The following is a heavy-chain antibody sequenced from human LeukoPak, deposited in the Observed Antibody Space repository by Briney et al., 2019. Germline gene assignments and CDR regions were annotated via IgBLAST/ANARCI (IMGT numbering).Heavy chain of an antibody. J-gene: IGHJ5*02. CDR2: IYYSGST. CDR3: ARLVTRTTYWLDP. D-gene: IGHD1-7*01. Sequence: PSETLSLTCTVSGVSISNSAYYWSWIRQHPGQGLEWIGYIYYSGSTYYNASLKSRVTISVDTSKNQFSLELSSVTAADTAVYYCARLVTRTTYWLDPWGQGSLVTVSS. V-gene: IGHV4-31*03. CDR1: GVSISNSAYY.